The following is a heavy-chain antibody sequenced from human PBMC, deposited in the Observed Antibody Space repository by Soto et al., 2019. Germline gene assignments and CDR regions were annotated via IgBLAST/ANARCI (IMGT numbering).Heavy chain of an antibody. D-gene: IGHD6-19*01. Sequence: GASVKVSCKVSGYTLTELSMHWVRQAPGKGLEWMGGFDPEDGETIYAQKFQGRVTMTEDTSTDTAYMELSSLRSEDTAVYYCATSIGVNSGWMADYGMDVWGQGTTVTVSS. J-gene: IGHJ6*02. CDR3: ATSIGVNSGWMADYGMDV. CDR2: FDPEDGET. V-gene: IGHV1-24*01. CDR1: GYTLTELS.